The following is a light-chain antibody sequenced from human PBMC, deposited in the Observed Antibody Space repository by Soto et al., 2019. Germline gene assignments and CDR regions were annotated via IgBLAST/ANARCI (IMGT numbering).Light chain of an antibody. J-gene: IGKJ3*01. CDR2: KAS. Sequence: DIQMTQSPSTLSASVGDRVTITCRASQSISSWLAWYQQKPGKAPKLLIYKASSFESGVPSRLSGSGSGTEFTLTISSLQPDDFATYYCQQSFTFGPGTKVDIK. V-gene: IGKV1-5*03. CDR1: QSISSW. CDR3: QQSFT.